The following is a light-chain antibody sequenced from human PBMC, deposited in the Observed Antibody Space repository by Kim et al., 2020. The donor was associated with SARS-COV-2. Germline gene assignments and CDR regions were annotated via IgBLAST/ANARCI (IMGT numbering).Light chain of an antibody. CDR3: QAWDSSTVV. CDR2: EDT. CDR1: KLGEKY. V-gene: IGLV3-1*01. Sequence: SVSPGQTATITCSGDKLGEKYACWYQQKPGLSPVVVIYEDTKRPPGIPERFSGSNSGNTVTLTISGTQAMDEAAYYCQAWDSSTVVFGGGTKLTVL. J-gene: IGLJ2*01.